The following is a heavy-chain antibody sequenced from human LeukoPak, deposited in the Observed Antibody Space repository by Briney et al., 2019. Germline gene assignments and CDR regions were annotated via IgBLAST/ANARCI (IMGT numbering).Heavy chain of an antibody. Sequence: KPGGSLRLSCAASGFTFSSYSMNRVRQAPGKGLEWVSSISSSSSYIYYADSVKGRFTISRDNAKNSLYLQMNSLRAEDTAVYYCARDWSIVWFDPWGQGTLVTVSS. CDR2: ISSSSSYI. CDR3: ARDWSIVWFDP. D-gene: IGHD3-3*01. J-gene: IGHJ5*02. CDR1: GFTFSSYS. V-gene: IGHV3-21*01.